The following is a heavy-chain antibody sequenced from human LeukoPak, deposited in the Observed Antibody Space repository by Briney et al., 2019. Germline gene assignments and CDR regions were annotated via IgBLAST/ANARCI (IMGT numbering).Heavy chain of an antibody. CDR1: GGTFSSYA. Sequence: SVKVSCRASGGTFSSYAISWVRQAPGQGLEWMGRIIPIFGTASYAQKFQGRVTITTDESTSTAYMELSSLRSEDTAVYYCAREVNSSDDYWGQGTLVTVSS. CDR2: IIPIFGTA. J-gene: IGHJ4*02. CDR3: AREVNSSDDY. D-gene: IGHD3-22*01. V-gene: IGHV1-69*05.